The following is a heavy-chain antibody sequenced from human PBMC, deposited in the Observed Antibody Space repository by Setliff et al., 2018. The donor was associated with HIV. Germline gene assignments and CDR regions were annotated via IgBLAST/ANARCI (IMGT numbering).Heavy chain of an antibody. V-gene: IGHV4-59*11. CDR2: VYYSGST. Sequence: SETLSLTCTVSGGSMTTHFWSWIRQPPGKGLEWIGSVYYSGSTNYNPSLRSRVTISLDTSENQFSLNLNSVTAADTAVYYCARDISEGFFLERASEHWSQGTLVTVSS. J-gene: IGHJ1*01. D-gene: IGHD3-3*01. CDR1: GGSMTTHF. CDR3: ARDISEGFFLERASEH.